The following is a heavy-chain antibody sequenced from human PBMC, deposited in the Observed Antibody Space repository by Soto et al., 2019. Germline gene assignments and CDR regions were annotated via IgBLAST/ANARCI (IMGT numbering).Heavy chain of an antibody. CDR2: ISPYTGNT. Sequence: QVQLVQSGDEVKKPGASVKVSCKASGYIFVNYGIAWVRQAPGQGLEWMGWISPYTGNTHSATKVQGRLTMTTDTXXSTAYMALGSLTSEDTAVYYCVMVDNYVTPTPQDVWGQGTTVTVSS. V-gene: IGHV1-18*01. D-gene: IGHD3-16*01. CDR3: VMVDNYVTPTPQDV. CDR1: GYIFVNYG. J-gene: IGHJ6*02.